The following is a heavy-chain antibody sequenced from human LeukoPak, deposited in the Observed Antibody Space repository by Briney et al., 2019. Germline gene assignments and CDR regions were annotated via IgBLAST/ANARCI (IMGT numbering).Heavy chain of an antibody. V-gene: IGHV3-23*01. CDR2: ISGSGDNT. CDR1: GFTFSSYA. D-gene: IGHD3-22*01. Sequence: GGSLRLSCAASGFTFSSYAMSWVRQAPGEGLEWVPGISGSGDNTYYADSVKGRFTISRDNSKNTLYAQVNSLGTEDTAAYYCAKGSYYDSSGSFYFDYWGQGTLVTVSS. CDR3: AKGSYYDSSGSFYFDY. J-gene: IGHJ4*02.